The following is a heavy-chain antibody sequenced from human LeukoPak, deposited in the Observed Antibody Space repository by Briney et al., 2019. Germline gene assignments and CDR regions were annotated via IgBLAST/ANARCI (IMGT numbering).Heavy chain of an antibody. CDR1: GGSVRDYY. CDR2: IYYTGST. V-gene: IGHV4-59*02. Sequence: SETLSLTCTISGGSVRDYYWSWIRQPPGKGLEWIGYIYYTGSTTYNPSLKSRVTISADTSKNQFSLKLSSVTAADTAVYYCARETSQKGAHYMDVWGKGTTVTISS. D-gene: IGHD3-16*01. CDR3: ARETSQKGAHYMDV. J-gene: IGHJ6*03.